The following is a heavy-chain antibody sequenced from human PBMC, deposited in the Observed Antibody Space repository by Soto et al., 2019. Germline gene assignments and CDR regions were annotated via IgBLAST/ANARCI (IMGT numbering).Heavy chain of an antibody. J-gene: IGHJ5*02. V-gene: IGHV4-30-4*01. CDR3: AREGQPLGFDP. CDR2: IYYSGST. CDR1: GGSISSGDYY. Sequence: PSETLSLTCTVSGGSISSGDYYWSWIRQPPGKGLEWIGYIYYSGSTYYNPSLKSRVTISVDTSKNQFSLKLSSVTAADTAVYYCAREGQPLGFDPWGQGTLVTVSS. D-gene: IGHD6-13*01.